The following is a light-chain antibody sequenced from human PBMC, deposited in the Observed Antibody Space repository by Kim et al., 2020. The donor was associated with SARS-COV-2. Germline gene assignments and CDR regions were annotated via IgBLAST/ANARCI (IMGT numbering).Light chain of an antibody. J-gene: IGKJ2*01. CDR2: DAS. Sequence: DIQMTQSPSSLSASLGDRVTITCRASRDINFRLNWYQQKPGEAPKLLIYDASNLKPGVPSRFTASGSGTHFTFTVTSLQPEDVGTYYCQHYDSVPYLFGQGTSWRS. CDR3: QHYDSVPYL. CDR1: RDINFR. V-gene: IGKV1-33*01.